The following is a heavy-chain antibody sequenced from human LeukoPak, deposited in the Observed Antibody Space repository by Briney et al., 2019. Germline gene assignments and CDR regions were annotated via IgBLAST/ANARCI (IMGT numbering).Heavy chain of an antibody. D-gene: IGHD6-13*01. CDR2: INPSGGST. V-gene: IGHV1-46*01. J-gene: IGHJ5*02. CDR1: GYTFTSYY. CDR3: AREAIAAAGFDP. Sequence: GASVKVSCKASGYTFTSYYMHWVRQAPRQGLEWMGIINPSGGSTSYAQKFQGRVTMTRDTSTSTVYMELSSLRSEDTAVYYCAREAIAAAGFDPWGQGTLVTVSS.